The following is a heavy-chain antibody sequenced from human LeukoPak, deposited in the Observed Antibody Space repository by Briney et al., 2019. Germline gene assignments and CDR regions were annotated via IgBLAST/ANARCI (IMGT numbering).Heavy chain of an antibody. D-gene: IGHD5-24*01. CDR3: ARGSANAGRDGYNLNWFDP. V-gene: IGHV4-59*01. Sequence: PSETLSLTCTVSGGSISSYYWGWIRQPPGKGLEWIGYIYYSGSTNYNPSLKSRVTISVDTSKNQFSLKLSSVTAADTAVYYCARGSANAGRDGYNLNWFDPWGQGTLVTVSS. J-gene: IGHJ5*02. CDR1: GGSISSYY. CDR2: IYYSGST.